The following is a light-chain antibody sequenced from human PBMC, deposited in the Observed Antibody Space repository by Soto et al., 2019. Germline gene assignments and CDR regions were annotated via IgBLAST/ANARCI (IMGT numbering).Light chain of an antibody. CDR2: SNN. CDR3: AELDDSLSDFV. J-gene: IGLJ1*01. CDR1: SSNIGSNF. V-gene: IGLV1-47*02. Sequence: QSVLTQPPSASGTPGQRVTISCSGSSSNIGSNFVYWYQQVPGTAPKLLIYSNNERPSGVPDRFSGSKSGTSASLAINGLRSEDEVDYYGAELDDSLSDFVFESGTKFTVL.